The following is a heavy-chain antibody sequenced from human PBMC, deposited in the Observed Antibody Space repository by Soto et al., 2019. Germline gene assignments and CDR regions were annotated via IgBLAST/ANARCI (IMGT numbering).Heavy chain of an antibody. CDR1: GFTVNNFG. CDR3: AKDVFSGGWYNYFDP. J-gene: IGHJ5*02. CDR2: ISHDGTAK. Sequence: QVHLVESGGGVVQPGRSLRLSCAASGFTVNNFGMHWVRQAPGKGPEWVAMISHDGTAKYYADSVKGRFTISRDNSKNTLYLQMNNLRTEDTAVYYSAKDVFSGGWYNYFDPCGQGTLVTVSS. V-gene: IGHV3-30*18. D-gene: IGHD2-15*01.